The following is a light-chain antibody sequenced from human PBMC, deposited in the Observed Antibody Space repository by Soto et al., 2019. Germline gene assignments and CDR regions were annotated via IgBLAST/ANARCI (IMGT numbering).Light chain of an antibody. CDR3: QESYSTPYT. CDR2: AAS. CDR1: QSISNY. J-gene: IGKJ2*01. V-gene: IGKV1-39*01. Sequence: DIQMTQSPSSLSASVGDRVTITCRASQSISNYLNWYQQKPGKARKLLIYAASSLQSGVPSGFSGSGSGTDFTLTINSLQPEDFATYYCQESYSTPYTFGQGTKVEIK.